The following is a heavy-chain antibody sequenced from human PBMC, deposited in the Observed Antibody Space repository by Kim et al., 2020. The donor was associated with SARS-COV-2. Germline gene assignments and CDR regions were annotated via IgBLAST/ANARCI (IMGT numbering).Heavy chain of an antibody. Sequence: GGSLRLSCAASGFTFSSYAMSWVRQAPGKGLEWVSAISGSGGSTYYADSVKGRFTISRDNSKNTLYLQMNSLRAEDTAVYYCAKRLGATYRVGPYYFDYWGQGTLVTVSS. D-gene: IGHD1-26*01. CDR3: AKRLGATYRVGPYYFDY. J-gene: IGHJ4*02. CDR1: GFTFSSYA. CDR2: ISGSGGST. V-gene: IGHV3-23*01.